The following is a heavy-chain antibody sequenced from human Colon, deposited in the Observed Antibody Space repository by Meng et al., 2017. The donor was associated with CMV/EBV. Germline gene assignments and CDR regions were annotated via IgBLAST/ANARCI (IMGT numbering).Heavy chain of an antibody. CDR2: ISSGGVTI. CDR3: AKGGSYNYYYYGMDV. V-gene: IGHV3-11*01. CDR1: GFTFSDYY. D-gene: IGHD1-26*01. J-gene: IGHJ6*02. Sequence: GGSLRLSCAASGFTFSDYYMGWVRQAPGKGLEWVSYISSGGVTINYADSVKGRFTISRDNSKNTLYLQMNSLRAEDTAVYYCAKGGSYNYYYYGMDVWGQGTPVTLSS.